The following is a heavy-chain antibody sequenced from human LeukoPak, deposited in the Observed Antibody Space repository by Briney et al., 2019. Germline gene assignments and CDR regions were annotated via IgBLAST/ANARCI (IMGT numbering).Heavy chain of an antibody. CDR2: IYYSGST. V-gene: IGHV4-59*01. J-gene: IGHJ3*02. CDR1: GGSISSYY. CDR3: ARISLAVAAAFDI. Sequence: SETLSLTCTVSGGSISSYYWSWIRQPAGKGLEWIGYIYYSGSTNHNPSLKSRVTISVDTSKNQCSLKLSSVTAADTAVYYCARISLAVAAAFDIWGQGTMVTVSS. D-gene: IGHD6-19*01.